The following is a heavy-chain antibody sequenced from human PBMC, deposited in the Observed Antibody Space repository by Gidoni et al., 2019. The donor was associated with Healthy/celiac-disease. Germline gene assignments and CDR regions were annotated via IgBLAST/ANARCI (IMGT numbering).Heavy chain of an antibody. J-gene: IGHJ6*02. CDR3: ARVFGSPNYYYYGMDV. D-gene: IGHD3-10*01. V-gene: IGHV2-26*01. Sequence: QVTLKESGPVLVKPTETLTLTCTVSGFSLSNARMGVSWIRQPPGKALEWLAHIFSNDEKSYSTSLKSRLTISKDTSKSQVVLTMTNMDPVDTATYYCARVFGSPNYYYYGMDVWGQGTTVTVSS. CDR2: IFSNDEK. CDR1: GFSLSNARMG.